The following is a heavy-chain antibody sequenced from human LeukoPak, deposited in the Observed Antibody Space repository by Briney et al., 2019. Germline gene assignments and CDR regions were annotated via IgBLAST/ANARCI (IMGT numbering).Heavy chain of an antibody. CDR2: IYYSGST. CDR1: GGSISSYY. J-gene: IGHJ4*02. D-gene: IGHD2-15*01. CDR3: AREGGFCSGGSCYSS. V-gene: IGHV4-59*01. Sequence: SETLSLTCTVSGGSISSYYWSWIRQPPGKGLGWIGYIYYSGSTNYNPSLKSRVTISVDTSKNQFSLKLSSVTAADTAVYYCAREGGFCSGGSCYSSWGQGTLVTVSS.